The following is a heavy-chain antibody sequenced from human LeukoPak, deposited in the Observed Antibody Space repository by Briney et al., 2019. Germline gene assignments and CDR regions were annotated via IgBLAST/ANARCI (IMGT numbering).Heavy chain of an antibody. J-gene: IGHJ4*02. D-gene: IGHD3-16*01. CDR1: GFTVSDIY. V-gene: IGHV3-53*01. Sequence: GVSLRLSCAASGFTVSDIYMSWVRQAPGKGLEWVSVIYSGGNTYYADSVKGRFTISRDKFNNTLSLQMNTLRAEDTAVYYCTRGLYYPFDYWGQGTLVTVSS. CDR2: IYSGGNT. CDR3: TRGLYYPFDY.